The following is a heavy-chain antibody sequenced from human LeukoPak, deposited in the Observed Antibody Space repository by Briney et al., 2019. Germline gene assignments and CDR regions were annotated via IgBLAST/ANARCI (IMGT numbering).Heavy chain of an antibody. CDR1: RYTFPSYD. V-gene: IGHV1-8*01. CDR2: INPISGNT. CDR3: ARGSLQSDYVWGSYRYQFDP. Sequence: GASVKVSCKASRYTFPSYDSNWVGQATGQGLEWIGCINPISGNTGYAQKFQGRVTMTRNTSISTAYMELSRLRSEDTAVYYCARGSLQSDYVWGSYRYQFDPWGQGTLVTVSS. D-gene: IGHD3-16*02. J-gene: IGHJ5*02.